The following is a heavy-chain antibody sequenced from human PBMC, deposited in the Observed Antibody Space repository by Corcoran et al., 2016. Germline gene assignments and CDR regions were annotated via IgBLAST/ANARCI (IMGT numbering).Heavy chain of an antibody. V-gene: IGHV3-53*01. CDR3: ASSPGAHAYHI. CDR1: GFTVSSNY. Sequence: EVQLVESGGGLIQPGGSLRLSCAASGFTVSSNYMNWVRQAPGKGLEWVSIIYSGGSTYYADSMKGRFTISRDNSKNTMYLQMNSLRAEDTAVYYCASSPGAHAYHIWGQGTMVTVSS. J-gene: IGHJ3*02. CDR2: IYSGGST. D-gene: IGHD3-10*01.